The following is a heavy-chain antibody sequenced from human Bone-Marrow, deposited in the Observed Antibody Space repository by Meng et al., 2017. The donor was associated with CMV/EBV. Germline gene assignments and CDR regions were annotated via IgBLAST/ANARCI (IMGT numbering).Heavy chain of an antibody. V-gene: IGHV3-7*01. Sequence: GEALKISCAASGFTFSSDWMSWVRQAPGKGLEWVANIKQDGSEKYYVDSVKGRFTITRANAKNSLYLQMNSLRAEDTAVYYCAREEKDYLYYYYGMDVWGQGTTVTVSS. CDR2: IKQDGSEK. J-gene: IGHJ6*02. D-gene: IGHD4-11*01. CDR1: GFTFSSDW. CDR3: AREEKDYLYYYYGMDV.